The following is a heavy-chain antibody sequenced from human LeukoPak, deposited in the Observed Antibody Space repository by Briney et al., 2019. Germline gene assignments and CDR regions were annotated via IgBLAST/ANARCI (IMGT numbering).Heavy chain of an antibody. CDR1: GFAFSSYG. D-gene: IGHD6-19*01. J-gene: IGHJ4*02. CDR3: ARDTVAGQIYFDH. V-gene: IGHV3-33*01. CDR2: IWYDGSNK. Sequence: PGRSLRLSCAASGFAFSSYGMHWVRQAPGKGLEWVAVIWYDGSNKYYADSVKGRFTISRDNSKNTLYLQMNSLRAEDTAVYYCARDTVAGQIYFDHWGQGTLVTVSS.